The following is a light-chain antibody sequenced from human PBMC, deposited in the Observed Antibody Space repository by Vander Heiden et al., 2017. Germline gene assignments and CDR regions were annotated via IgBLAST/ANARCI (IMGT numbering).Light chain of an antibody. V-gene: IGKV3-11*01. CDR2: DAS. Sequence: EILLPQSPATLSLSPGERATISCRASQSVSSYLAWYQQKPGQAPRLLIYDASNRATGIPARFSGSGSGTDFTLTISSLEPEDFAVYYCQQRSNWPLLTFGGGTKVEIK. J-gene: IGKJ4*01. CDR1: QSVSSY. CDR3: QQRSNWPLLT.